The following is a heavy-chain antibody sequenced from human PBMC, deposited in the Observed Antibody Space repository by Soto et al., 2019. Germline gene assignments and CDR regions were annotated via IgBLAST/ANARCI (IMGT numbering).Heavy chain of an antibody. CDR3: AKKGGQWLDQGPFDY. Sequence: PVGSLRLSCASSVFTFSSYAMSCVRHAPGKGLEWVSAISGSGGSTYYADSVKGRFTISRDNSKNTLYLQMNSLRAEDTAVYYCAKKGGQWLDQGPFDYWGQGTLVTVSS. J-gene: IGHJ4*02. CDR1: VFTFSSYA. V-gene: IGHV3-23*01. CDR2: ISGSGGST. D-gene: IGHD6-19*01.